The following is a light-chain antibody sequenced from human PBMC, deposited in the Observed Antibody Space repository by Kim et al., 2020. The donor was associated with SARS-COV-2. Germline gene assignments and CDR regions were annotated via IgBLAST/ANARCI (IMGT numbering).Light chain of an antibody. CDR2: AAS. V-gene: IGKV1-NL1*01. CDR3: QQYYTSPQT. J-gene: IGKJ2*01. CDR1: QDIRNS. Sequence: STSVGDRVTFTCRTSQDIRNSLAWYQHKPGKAPKLLLSAASRLESGVPSRFSGSGSGTDFTLTISNLQPEDFATYYCQQYYTSPQTFGQGTKLEI.